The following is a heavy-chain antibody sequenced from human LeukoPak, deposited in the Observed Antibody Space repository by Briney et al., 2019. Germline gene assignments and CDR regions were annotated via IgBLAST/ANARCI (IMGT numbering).Heavy chain of an antibody. CDR1: GGSFSDYY. J-gene: IGHJ5*02. Sequence: PSETLSLTCAVYGGSFSDYYWSWIRQPPGKGLEWIGEINPSGSTNYSPSLKSRVTISVDTSKNQFSLKLSSVTAADTAVYYCARGGWDGSGRHWFDPWGQGTLVTVS. V-gene: IGHV4-34*01. CDR2: INPSGST. D-gene: IGHD3-10*01. CDR3: ARGGWDGSGRHWFDP.